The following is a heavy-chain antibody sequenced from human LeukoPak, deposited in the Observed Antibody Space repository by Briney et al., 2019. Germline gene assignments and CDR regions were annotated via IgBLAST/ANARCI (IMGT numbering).Heavy chain of an antibody. V-gene: IGHV4-59*01. CDR1: GGSSSSYY. J-gene: IGHJ6*03. CDR3: ARTPAGPPYYYMDV. Sequence: SETLSLTCTVSGGSSSSYYWSWIRQPPGKGLEWIGYIYYSGSTNYNPSLRRQVTISVDTSRNQFSLQLNSVTAADTAVYYCARTPAGPPYYYMDVWGKGTTVTVSS. D-gene: IGHD6-13*01. CDR2: IYYSGST.